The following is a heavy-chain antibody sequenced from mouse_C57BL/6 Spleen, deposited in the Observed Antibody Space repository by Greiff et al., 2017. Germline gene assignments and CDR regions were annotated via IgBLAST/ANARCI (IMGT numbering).Heavy chain of an antibody. V-gene: IGHV1-76*01. CDR3: ALDSSGYGDY. CDR2: IYPGSGNT. J-gene: IGHJ2*01. Sequence: VQLQQSGAELVRPGASVKLSCKASGYTFTDYYINWVKQRPGQGLEWIARIYPGSGNTYYNEKFKGKATLTAEKSSSTAYMQLSSLTSEDSAVYFCALDSSGYGDYWGQGTTLTVSS. CDR1: GYTFTDYY. D-gene: IGHD3-2*02.